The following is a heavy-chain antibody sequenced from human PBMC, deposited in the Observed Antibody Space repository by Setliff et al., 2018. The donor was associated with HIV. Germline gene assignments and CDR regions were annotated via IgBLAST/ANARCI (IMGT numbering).Heavy chain of an antibody. D-gene: IGHD6-19*01. CDR1: GYTFTDYY. J-gene: IGHJ4*02. CDR3: ARPGIAVAGTRAFGY. Sequence: ASVKVSCKTSGYTFTDYYMHWVRQAPGKGLEWMGRINANRGGTNYAQKFQGRVTMTRDTSISTAYMELSRLGSDDTAVYYCARPGIAVAGTRAFGYWGQGTLVTVSS. CDR2: INANRGGT. V-gene: IGHV1-2*06.